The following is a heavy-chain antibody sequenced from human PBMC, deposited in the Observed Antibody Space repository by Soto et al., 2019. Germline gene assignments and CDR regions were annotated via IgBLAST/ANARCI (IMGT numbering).Heavy chain of an antibody. CDR3: ARDIESVTAKHFFYSYAMDV. D-gene: IGHD2-8*01. Sequence: QGQLVQSGAEVKKPGASVKLSCKASGFTFSNYGLNWVRQAPGQGLEWMGWVSANNGHTNYAQNLQGRVSMTTDTSTSTAYMELRGLTFDDTAVYYCARDIESVTAKHFFYSYAMDVWGQGTTVTVSS. CDR1: GFTFSNYG. CDR2: VSANNGHT. V-gene: IGHV1-18*01. J-gene: IGHJ6*02.